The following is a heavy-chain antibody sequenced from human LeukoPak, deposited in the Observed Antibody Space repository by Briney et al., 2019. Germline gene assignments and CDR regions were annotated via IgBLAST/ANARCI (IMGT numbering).Heavy chain of an antibody. D-gene: IGHD6-19*01. Sequence: PGGSLRLSCTASGFTFSTYAMTWVRQASGKGLEWVSVISHGGDSAWYADSVKGRFTISRDNSKSTLFLQMNSLRADDTAIYYCAKGRSGWYEGLDYWGQGILVTVSS. CDR1: GFTFSTYA. CDR2: ISHGGDSA. J-gene: IGHJ4*02. CDR3: AKGRSGWYEGLDY. V-gene: IGHV3-23*01.